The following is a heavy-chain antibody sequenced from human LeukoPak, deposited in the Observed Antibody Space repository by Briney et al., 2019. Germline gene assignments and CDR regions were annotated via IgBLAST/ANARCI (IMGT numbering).Heavy chain of an antibody. CDR3: AKDRRGSGYDFWSGYPTNHYYYMDV. CDR2: ISGSGGST. V-gene: IGHV3-23*01. D-gene: IGHD3-3*01. CDR1: GFTFSSYA. Sequence: GGSLRLSCAASGFTFSSYAMSWVRQAPGKGLEWVSAISGSGGSTYYADSVKGRFTISRDNSKNTLYLQMNSLRAEDTAVYYCAKDRRGSGYDFWSGYPTNHYYYMDVWGKGTTVTVSS. J-gene: IGHJ6*03.